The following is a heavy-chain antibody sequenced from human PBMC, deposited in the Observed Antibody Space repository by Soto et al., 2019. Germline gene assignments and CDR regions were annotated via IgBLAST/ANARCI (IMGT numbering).Heavy chain of an antibody. CDR3: ARFNSGSYYEVFDI. CDR2: IYHSGST. D-gene: IGHD1-26*01. V-gene: IGHV4-4*02. J-gene: IGHJ3*02. Sequence: QVQLQESGPGLVKPSGTLSLTCAVSGGSISSSNWWSWVRQPPGKGLEWNGEIYHSGSTNYNPSLNSRVTISVDKSKNQFSLKVSSVTAADTAVYYCARFNSGSYYEVFDIWGQGTMGTVSS. CDR1: GGSISSSNW.